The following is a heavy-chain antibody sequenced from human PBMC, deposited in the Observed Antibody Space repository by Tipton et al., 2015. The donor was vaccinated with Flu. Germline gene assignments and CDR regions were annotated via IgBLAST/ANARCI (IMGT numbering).Heavy chain of an antibody. Sequence: TLSLTCTVSGGSISIYYWNWIRQPPGKGLEWIGYVYYSGTTNYNPSLKSRVTISTDASKNQFSLKLSSVTAADTAVYYCATHCVGVCSHAFDIWGQGTMVTVSS. J-gene: IGHJ3*02. CDR3: ATHCVGVCSHAFDI. D-gene: IGHD2-21*02. V-gene: IGHV4-59*12. CDR1: GGSISIYY. CDR2: VYYSGTT.